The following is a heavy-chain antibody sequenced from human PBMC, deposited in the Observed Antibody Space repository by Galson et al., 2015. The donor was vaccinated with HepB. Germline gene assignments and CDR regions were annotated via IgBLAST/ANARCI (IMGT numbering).Heavy chain of an antibody. V-gene: IGHV3-9*01. CDR1: RFTFDDYA. CDR3: ARAPKSGYYYFDS. D-gene: IGHD5-12*01. Sequence: SLRLSCAASRFTFDDYAMHWVRQAPGKGLEWVSSISWNSGHIGYSDSVKGRFTISRDNARNSLYLQMDSLRTEDTALYYCARAPKSGYYYFDSWGQGTLVTVST. CDR2: ISWNSGHI. J-gene: IGHJ4*02.